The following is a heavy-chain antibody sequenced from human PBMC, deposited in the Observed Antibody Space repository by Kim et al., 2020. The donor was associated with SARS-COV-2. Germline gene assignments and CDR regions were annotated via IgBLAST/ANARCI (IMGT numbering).Heavy chain of an antibody. D-gene: IGHD1-26*01. V-gene: IGHV4-39*01. CDR3: APHSGSYSFGAFDI. J-gene: IGHJ3*02. Sequence: NPSLKSRVPISVDTSKNQFSLKLSSVTAADTAVYYCAPHSGSYSFGAFDIWGQGTMVTVSS.